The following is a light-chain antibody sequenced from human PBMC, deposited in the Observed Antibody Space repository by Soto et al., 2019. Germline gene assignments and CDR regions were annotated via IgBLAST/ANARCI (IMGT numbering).Light chain of an antibody. CDR3: CSYSGRYTSV. V-gene: IGLV2-11*01. J-gene: IGLJ3*02. CDR2: DVS. Sequence: SALTKPRSLYWSPGQSVPISFTGTRSDVGGYHYVSWYQQHPGKAPKLMIYDVSERPSGVPDRFSGSKSGNTASLTISGLQAEDEAYSYCCSYSGRYTSVFGGGTKLTVL. CDR1: RSDVGGYHY.